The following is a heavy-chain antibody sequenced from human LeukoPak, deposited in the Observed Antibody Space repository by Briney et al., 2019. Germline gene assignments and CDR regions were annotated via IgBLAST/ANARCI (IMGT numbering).Heavy chain of an antibody. Sequence: QPGRSLRLSCAASGFTIDDYAMHWVRQAPGKGMEWVSGISWNSGNIGYADSVKGRFTISRDNAKNSLFLQMNTLRAEDTALYYCAKDCRYGEDYFYGMDVWGQGTTVTVSS. D-gene: IGHD4-17*01. V-gene: IGHV3-9*01. J-gene: IGHJ6*02. CDR2: ISWNSGNI. CDR3: AKDCRYGEDYFYGMDV. CDR1: GFTIDDYA.